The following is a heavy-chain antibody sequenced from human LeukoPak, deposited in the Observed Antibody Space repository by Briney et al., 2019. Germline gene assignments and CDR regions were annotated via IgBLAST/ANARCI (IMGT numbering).Heavy chain of an antibody. V-gene: IGHV1-18*01. Sequence: ASVKGSCKASGYTFTSYGISWVRQAPGQGLEWMGWISAYNGNTNYAQKLQGRVTMATDTSTSTAYMELRSLRSDDTAVYYCARAYYYDSSGYPDAFDIWGQGTMVTVSS. CDR1: GYTFTSYG. J-gene: IGHJ3*02. CDR3: ARAYYYDSSGYPDAFDI. D-gene: IGHD3-22*01. CDR2: ISAYNGNT.